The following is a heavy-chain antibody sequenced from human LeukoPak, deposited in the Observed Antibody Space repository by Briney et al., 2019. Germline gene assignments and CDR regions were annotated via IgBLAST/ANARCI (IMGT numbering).Heavy chain of an antibody. Sequence: PGGSLRLSCATSGFTFSSYAMSWVRQAPGKGLEWVSVISGSGGSTYYADSVKGRFTISRDTSKNTLYLQMNSLRAEDTAIYYCAKGSYYDSSGSFYFDYWGQGTLVTVSS. CDR2: ISGSGGST. J-gene: IGHJ4*02. CDR1: GFTFSSYA. CDR3: AKGSYYDSSGSFYFDY. V-gene: IGHV3-23*01. D-gene: IGHD3-22*01.